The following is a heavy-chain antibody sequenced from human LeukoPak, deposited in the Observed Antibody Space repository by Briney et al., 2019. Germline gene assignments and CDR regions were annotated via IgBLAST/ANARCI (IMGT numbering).Heavy chain of an antibody. CDR1: GGSISSSSYY. J-gene: IGHJ4*02. D-gene: IGHD3-3*01. CDR2: IYYSGST. CDR3: ARTYDFWSGYPKGYFDY. Sequence: SETLSLTCTVSGGSISSSSYYWGWIRQPPGKGLEWIGSIYYSGSTYYNPSLKSRVTISVDTSKNQFSLKLSSVTAADTAVYYCARTYDFWSGYPKGYFDYWGQGTLVTVSS. V-gene: IGHV4-39*07.